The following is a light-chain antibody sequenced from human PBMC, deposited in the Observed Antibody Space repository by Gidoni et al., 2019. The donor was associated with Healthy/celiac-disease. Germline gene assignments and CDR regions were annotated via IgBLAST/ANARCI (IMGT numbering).Light chain of an antibody. V-gene: IGKV3-20*01. CDR1: QSVSSSY. CDR3: QQYGSSPPWP. Sequence: EIVLTQAPGTLSLSPGERATLSCRASQSVSSSYLAWYQQKPGQAPRLLIYGASSRATGIPDRFSGSGSGTDFTLTISRLEPEYFAVYYCQQYGSSPPWPFXQXTKVEIK. J-gene: IGKJ1*01. CDR2: GAS.